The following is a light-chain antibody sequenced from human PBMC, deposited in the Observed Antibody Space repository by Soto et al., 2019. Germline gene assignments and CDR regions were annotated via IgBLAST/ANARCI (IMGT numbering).Light chain of an antibody. V-gene: IGKV3-15*01. Sequence: EIVMTQSPGTLSVSPGERATLFCRASQSVRSSLAWYQQKPGQAPRLFIYDASTRATGIPARFSGSGSVTEFTLTISSLQSEDFAVYYCQQYNSWPETFGQGTKVDIK. J-gene: IGKJ1*01. CDR3: QQYNSWPET. CDR2: DAS. CDR1: QSVRSS.